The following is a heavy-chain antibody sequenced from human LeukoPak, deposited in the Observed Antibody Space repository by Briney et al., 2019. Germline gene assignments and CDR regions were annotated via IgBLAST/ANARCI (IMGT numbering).Heavy chain of an antibody. J-gene: IGHJ4*02. CDR2: INHSGST. V-gene: IGHV4-34*01. CDR1: GVSFRGYY. D-gene: IGHD3-3*01. Sequence: PSETLCLTCAAYGVSFRGYYWSWIRQPPGKGLEWIGEINHSGSTNYNPSLKSRVTMSVDTSNNQFFLNLSSVTAADTAVYYCARDSRYYDYWSGYLDYWGQGTLVTVSS. CDR3: ARDSRYYDYWSGYLDY.